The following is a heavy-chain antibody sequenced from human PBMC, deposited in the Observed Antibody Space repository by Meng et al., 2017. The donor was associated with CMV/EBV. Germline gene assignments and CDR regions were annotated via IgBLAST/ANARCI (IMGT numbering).Heavy chain of an antibody. J-gene: IGHJ4*02. CDR3: AGQNVAAAAGTVFDY. V-gene: IGHV4-59*01. CDR2: IYYSGST. Sequence: SETLSLTCAVYGGSISSYYWSWIRQPPGKGLEWIGYIYYSGSTNYNPSLKSRVTISVDTSKNQFSLKLSSVTAADTAVYYCAGQNVAAAAGTVFDYWGQGTLVTVSS. CDR1: GGSISSYY. D-gene: IGHD6-13*01.